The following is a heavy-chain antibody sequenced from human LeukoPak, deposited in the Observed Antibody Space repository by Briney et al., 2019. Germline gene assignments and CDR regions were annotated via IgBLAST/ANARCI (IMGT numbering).Heavy chain of an antibody. CDR3: ARADSSGWKYYYYMDV. Sequence: GGSLRLSCAASGFTFSSYAMNWVRQAPGKGLEGVYYISNSGSTIYYADSVKGRFTISRDNAKNSLYLQMNSLRAEDTAVYYCARADSSGWKYYYYMDVWGKGTTVTISS. V-gene: IGHV3-48*03. CDR2: ISNSGSTI. CDR1: GFTFSSYA. J-gene: IGHJ6*03. D-gene: IGHD6-19*01.